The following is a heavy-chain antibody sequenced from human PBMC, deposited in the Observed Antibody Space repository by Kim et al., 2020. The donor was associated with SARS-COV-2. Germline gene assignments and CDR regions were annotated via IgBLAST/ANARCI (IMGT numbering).Heavy chain of an antibody. CDR2: IIPILGIA. J-gene: IGHJ6*02. CDR1: GGTFSSYT. Sequence: SVKVSCKASGGTFSSYTISWVRQAPGQGLEWMGRIIPILGIANYAQKFQGRVTITADKSTSTAYMELSSLRSEDTAVYYCARDLKGRIVATPGSGYYYGMDVWGQGTTVTVSS. V-gene: IGHV1-69*04. CDR3: ARDLKGRIVATPGSGYYYGMDV. D-gene: IGHD5-12*01.